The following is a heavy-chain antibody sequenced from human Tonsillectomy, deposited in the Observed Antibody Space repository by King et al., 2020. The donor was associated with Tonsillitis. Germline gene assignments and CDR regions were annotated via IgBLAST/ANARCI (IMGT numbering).Heavy chain of an antibody. Sequence: QLVQSGAELKKPGASVKVSCKASGYTFTGYYMHWVRQAPGQGLEWMGWINPNTGGTKYAQKFQGRVTMTRDTSISTAYMELSRLRYDDTAVYYCARDFIMSNAFDIWGQGTMVTVSS. V-gene: IGHV1-2*02. J-gene: IGHJ3*02. D-gene: IGHD3-10*01. CDR1: GYTFTGYY. CDR2: INPNTGGT. CDR3: ARDFIMSNAFDI.